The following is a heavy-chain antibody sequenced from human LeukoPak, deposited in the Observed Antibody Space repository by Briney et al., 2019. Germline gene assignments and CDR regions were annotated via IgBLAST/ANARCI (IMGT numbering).Heavy chain of an antibody. CDR2: IYHSGST. V-gene: IGHV4-38-2*02. CDR3: ARDPAYYYDSSGYYFDY. D-gene: IGHD3-22*01. J-gene: IGHJ4*02. Sequence: SETLSLTCTVSGYSISSGYYWGWIRQPPGKGLEWIGSIYHSGSTYYNPSLKSRVTISVDTSKNQFSLKLSSVTAADTAVYYCARDPAYYYDSSGYYFDYWGQGTLVTVSS. CDR1: GYSISSGYY.